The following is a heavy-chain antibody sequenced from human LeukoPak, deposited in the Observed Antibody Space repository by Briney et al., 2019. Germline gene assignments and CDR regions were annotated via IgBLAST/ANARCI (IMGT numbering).Heavy chain of an antibody. Sequence: PGGSLRLSCAASGFTFSSYSMNWVRQAPGKGLEWVSSISSSSSYIYYADSVKGRFTISRDNAKNSLYLQMNSLRAEDTAVYYCARDQVVGADFDYWGQGTLVTVSS. D-gene: IGHD1-26*01. CDR1: GFTFSSYS. V-gene: IGHV3-21*01. CDR2: ISSSSSYI. CDR3: ARDQVVGADFDY. J-gene: IGHJ4*02.